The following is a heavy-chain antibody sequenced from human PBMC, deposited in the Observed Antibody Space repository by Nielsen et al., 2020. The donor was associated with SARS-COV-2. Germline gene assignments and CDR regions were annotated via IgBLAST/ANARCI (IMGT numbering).Heavy chain of an antibody. J-gene: IGHJ4*02. D-gene: IGHD2-21*02. CDR2: INPSGGST. Sequence: ASVKASCKASGYTFTSYYMHWVRQAPGQGLEWMGIINPSGGSTSYAQKFQGRVTMTRDTSTSTVYMELSSLRSEDTAVYYCARDPERCGTGGDCYERMYYFDYWGQGTLVTVSS. CDR1: GYTFTSYY. CDR3: ARDPERCGTGGDCYERMYYFDY. V-gene: IGHV1-46*01.